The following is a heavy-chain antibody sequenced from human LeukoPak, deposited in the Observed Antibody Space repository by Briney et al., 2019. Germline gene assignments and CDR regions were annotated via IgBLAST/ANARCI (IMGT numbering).Heavy chain of an antibody. Sequence: SLRLSCTASGYTFTGYYMHWVRQAPGQGLEWMAWINPNSGGTNYAQKFQGRVTMTRDTSISTAYMELSSLISDDTAMYYCVREGNELLSKNFDYWGQGTLVTVSS. CDR3: VREGNELLSKNFDY. J-gene: IGHJ4*02. CDR2: INPNSGGT. V-gene: IGHV1-2*02. CDR1: GYTFTGYY. D-gene: IGHD2-21*02.